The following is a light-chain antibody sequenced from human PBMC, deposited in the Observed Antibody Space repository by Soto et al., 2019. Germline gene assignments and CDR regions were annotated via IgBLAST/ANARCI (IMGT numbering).Light chain of an antibody. Sequence: EIVLTQSPGTLSLSPGERATLPCRASQSVSNNYLAWYQQKPGQAPRLLIYGASNRATGIPDRFSGSGSGTDFTLTISRLEPEDVAVYYCQQYGSSPPITFGQGTRLEIK. V-gene: IGKV3-20*01. J-gene: IGKJ5*01. CDR3: QQYGSSPPIT. CDR2: GAS. CDR1: QSVSNNY.